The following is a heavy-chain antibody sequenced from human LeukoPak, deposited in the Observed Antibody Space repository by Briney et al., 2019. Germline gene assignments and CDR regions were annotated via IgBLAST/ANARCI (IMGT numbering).Heavy chain of an antibody. V-gene: IGHV1-2*02. Sequence: ASVKVSCKASGYTFTGYYMHWVRQAPGQGLEWMGWINPNSGGTNYAQKFQGRVTMTRDTSISTAYMELSRLRSDDTAVYYCARGYCSSTSCSNFDYWGQGTLVTVSS. CDR3: ARGYCSSTSCSNFDY. CDR1: GYTFTGYY. D-gene: IGHD2-2*01. J-gene: IGHJ4*02. CDR2: INPNSGGT.